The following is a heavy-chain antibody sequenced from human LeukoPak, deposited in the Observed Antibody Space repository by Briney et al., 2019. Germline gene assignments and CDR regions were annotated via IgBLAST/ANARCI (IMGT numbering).Heavy chain of an antibody. CDR3: ARDYSGHAL. CDR2: IIPMFGIA. V-gene: IGHV1-69*05. D-gene: IGHD1-26*01. CDR1: GGTFSSYA. Sequence: SVKVSCKASGGTFSSYAMSWVRQAPGQGREGMGRIIPMFGIANFAQKFQGRVTITTDESTSTAYMELSSLRSEDTAVYYCARDYSGHALWGQGTLVTVSS. J-gene: IGHJ4*02.